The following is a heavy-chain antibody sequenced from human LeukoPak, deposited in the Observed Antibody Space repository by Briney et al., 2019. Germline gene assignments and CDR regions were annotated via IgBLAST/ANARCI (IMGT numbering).Heavy chain of an antibody. CDR1: GINVSSNY. V-gene: IGHV3-66*02. D-gene: IGHD6-13*01. J-gene: IGHJ4*02. Sequence: GGSLRLSGAASGINVSSNYMTWIRQAPGKGLEWVSLIYGGDAAYYAESVRGRFMISRDNLKNTLFLQMNSLRVEDTAVYYCVTSTGQQFIPYDYWGQGTHVTVSS. CDR2: IYGGDAA. CDR3: VTSTGQQFIPYDY.